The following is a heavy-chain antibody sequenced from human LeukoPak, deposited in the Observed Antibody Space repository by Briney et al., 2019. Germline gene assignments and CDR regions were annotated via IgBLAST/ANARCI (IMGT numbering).Heavy chain of an antibody. CDR1: GFIVSTKY. Sequence: GGSLRLSCAASGFIVSTKYMTWVRQAPGKGLEWVSVIYSGGGTYYAASVKGRFTISRDNSKNTLYLQMNNLRAEDTAVYYCASGEMATVPLDYWGQGTLVVVSS. CDR2: IYSGGGT. D-gene: IGHD5-24*01. CDR3: ASGEMATVPLDY. V-gene: IGHV3-53*01. J-gene: IGHJ4*02.